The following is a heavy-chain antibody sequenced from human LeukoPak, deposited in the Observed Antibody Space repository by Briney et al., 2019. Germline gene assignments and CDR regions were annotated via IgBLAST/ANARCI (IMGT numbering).Heavy chain of an antibody. CDR2: MNPNSGNT. V-gene: IGHV1-8*01. Sequence: ASVKVSCKASGYTFTSYDINWVRQATGQGLEWMGWMNPNSGNTGYAQKFQGRVTMTRNTSISTAYMELSSLRSEDTAVYYCAAALRKPHNWFDPWGQGTLVTVSS. CDR1: GYTFTSYD. CDR3: AAALRKPHNWFDP. D-gene: IGHD3-3*01. J-gene: IGHJ5*02.